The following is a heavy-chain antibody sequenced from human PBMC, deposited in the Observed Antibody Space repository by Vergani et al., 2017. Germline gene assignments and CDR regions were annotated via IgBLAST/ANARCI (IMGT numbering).Heavy chain of an antibody. Sequence: EVQLVQSGAEVKQPGESLRISCKGSGYSFTSYWIRWVRQMPGKGLEWMGRIDPSDSSTNYSPSFQGHVTISADKSISTAYLQWSSLKASDTAMYYCASTRVYYGSGSYSYYYYGMDVWGQGTTVTVSS. V-gene: IGHV5-10-1*03. CDR1: GYSFTSYW. J-gene: IGHJ6*02. D-gene: IGHD3-10*01. CDR3: ASTRVYYGSGSYSYYYYGMDV. CDR2: IDPSDSST.